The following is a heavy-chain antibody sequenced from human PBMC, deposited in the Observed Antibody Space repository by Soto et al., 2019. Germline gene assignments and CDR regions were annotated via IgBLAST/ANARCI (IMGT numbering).Heavy chain of an antibody. J-gene: IGHJ3*02. CDR3: ARAGVVGENAFDI. V-gene: IGHV1-69*02. CDR1: GGTFSSYT. D-gene: IGHD3-3*01. CDR2: IIPILGIA. Sequence: SVKVSCKASGGTFSSYTISWVRQAPGQGLEWMGRIIPILGIANYAQKFQGRVTITADKSTSTAYMELSSLRSEDTAVYYCARAGVVGENAFDIWGQGTMVTVS.